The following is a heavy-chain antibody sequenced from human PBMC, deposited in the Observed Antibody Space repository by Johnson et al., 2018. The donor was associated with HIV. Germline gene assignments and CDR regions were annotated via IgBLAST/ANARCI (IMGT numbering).Heavy chain of an antibody. J-gene: IGHJ3*01. V-gene: IGHV3-30*04. Sequence: VQLVESGGGVVQPGRSLRLSCAASGFTFSSYAMHWVRQAPGKGLEWVAVISYDGSNKYYADSVKGRFTISRDNSKNTLYLQMNSLRAEDTAVYYCAKGGTRYTPGDGFDVWGQGTMVTVSS. CDR2: ISYDGSNK. CDR1: GFTFSSYA. D-gene: IGHD1-14*01. CDR3: AKGGTRYTPGDGFDV.